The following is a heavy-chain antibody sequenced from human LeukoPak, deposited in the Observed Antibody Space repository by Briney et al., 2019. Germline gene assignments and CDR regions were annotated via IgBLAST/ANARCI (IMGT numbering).Heavy chain of an antibody. V-gene: IGHV3-74*01. CDR1: GFTFSRYW. J-gene: IGHJ4*02. CDR3: VKDLGGTQDY. D-gene: IGHD3-16*01. CDR2: MNQDGRIT. Sequence: PGGSLRLSCAASGFTFSRYWMHWVRHAPGKGLVWVSRMNQDGRITDYADSVKGRFTISRANAKNTLYLQMNSPRGEDTAVYYCVKDLGGTQDYWGEGTRVSVSS.